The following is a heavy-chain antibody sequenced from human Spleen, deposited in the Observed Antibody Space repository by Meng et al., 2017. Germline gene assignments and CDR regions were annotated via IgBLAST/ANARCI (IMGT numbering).Heavy chain of an antibody. CDR2: ISWNSGSI. CDR3: AKDAIAAAGKTIDY. CDR1: GFTFGDYA. V-gene: IGHV3-9*01. J-gene: IGHJ4*02. Sequence: SLKISCAASGFTFGDYAMHWVRQAPGKGLEWVSGISWNSGSIGYADSVKGRFTISRDNAKNSLYLQMNSLRAEDTALYYCAKDAIAAAGKTIDYWGQGTLVTVSS. D-gene: IGHD6-13*01.